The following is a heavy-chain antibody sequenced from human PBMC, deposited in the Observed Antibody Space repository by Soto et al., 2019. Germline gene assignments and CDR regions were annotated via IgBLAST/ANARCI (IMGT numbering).Heavy chain of an antibody. Sequence: QITLKESGPTLVKPTQTLTLTCTFSGFSLSTSGVGVGWIRQPPGKALEWVALIYWNDDKRYSPSLKSRLTIPKDTSKNQVVLTMTNMDPVDTATYYCAHRLSGSYSVPDAFDIWGQGTMVTVSS. J-gene: IGHJ3*02. D-gene: IGHD1-26*01. CDR3: AHRLSGSYSVPDAFDI. CDR1: GFSLSTSGVG. V-gene: IGHV2-5*01. CDR2: IYWNDDK.